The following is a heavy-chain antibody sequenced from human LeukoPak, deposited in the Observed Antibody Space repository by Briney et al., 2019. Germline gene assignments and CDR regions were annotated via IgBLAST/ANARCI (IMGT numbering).Heavy chain of an antibody. J-gene: IGHJ5*02. CDR2: IYYSGST. CDR1: GGSISSYY. D-gene: IGHD1/OR15-1a*01. Sequence: SETLSLTCTVSGGSISSYYWSWIRQPPGKGLEWIGYIYYSGSTNYNPSLKSRVTISVDTSRNQFSLKLSSVTAADTAVYYCARDTSGEHRRGYNWFDPWGQGTLVTVSS. CDR3: ARDTSGEHRRGYNWFDP. V-gene: IGHV4-59*01.